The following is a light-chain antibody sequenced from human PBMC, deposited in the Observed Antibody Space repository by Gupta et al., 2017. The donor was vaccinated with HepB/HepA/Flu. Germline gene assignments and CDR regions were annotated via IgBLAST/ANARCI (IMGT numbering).Light chain of an antibody. Sequence: SYELTQAPSVSVGPGETASITCGGDNIGSKSVYWFQQKPGQAPVLVIYYDKERPSGIPERFSGSNTGNTATLTISGVEGGDEADYYCQVWDAHSDRVVGGGTKLTVL. CDR3: QVWDAHSDRV. CDR2: YDK. J-gene: IGLJ2*01. V-gene: IGLV3-21*01. CDR1: NIGSKS.